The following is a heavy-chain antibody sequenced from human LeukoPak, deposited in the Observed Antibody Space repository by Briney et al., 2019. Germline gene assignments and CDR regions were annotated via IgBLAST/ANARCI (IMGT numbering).Heavy chain of an antibody. J-gene: IGHJ3*02. CDR1: GFTFSSYE. V-gene: IGHV3-48*03. D-gene: IGHD3-10*01. CDR3: GAGRQVVGAFYN. Sequence: PGGSLRLSCAASGFTFSSYELYWVRQAPGKGLEWISYISSRSITIKYADSVRGRFTISRDDARESLYLQMNTLRAEDTAIYYCGAGRQVVGAFYNLGQGTLVTVSS. CDR2: ISSRSITI.